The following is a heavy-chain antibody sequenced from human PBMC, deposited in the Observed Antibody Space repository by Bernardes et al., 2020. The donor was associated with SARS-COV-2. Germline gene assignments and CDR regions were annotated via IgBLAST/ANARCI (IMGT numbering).Heavy chain of an antibody. CDR3: AKDIDVDAFDI. Sequence: GGSLRLSCAASGFTFDDYAMHWVRQAPGKGLEWVSGISWNSGSIGYADSVKGRFTISRDNAKNSLYLQMNSLRAEDTALYYCAKDIDVDAFDIWGQGTMVTVSS. CDR1: GFTFDDYA. CDR2: ISWNSGSI. J-gene: IGHJ3*02. V-gene: IGHV3-9*01.